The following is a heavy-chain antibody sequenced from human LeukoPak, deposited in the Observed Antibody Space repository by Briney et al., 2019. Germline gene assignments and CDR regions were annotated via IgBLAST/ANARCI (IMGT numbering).Heavy chain of an antibody. CDR1: GGSISSSSYY. D-gene: IGHD3-22*01. CDR3: AADRTGLAFDI. CDR2: IYYSGST. Sequence: SETLSLTCTVSGGSISSSSYYWGWIRQPPGKGLEWIGSIYYSGSTYYNPSLKSRVTMSVDTSKNQFSLKLSSVTAADTAVYYCAADRTGLAFDIWGQGTMVTVSS. V-gene: IGHV4-39*07. J-gene: IGHJ3*02.